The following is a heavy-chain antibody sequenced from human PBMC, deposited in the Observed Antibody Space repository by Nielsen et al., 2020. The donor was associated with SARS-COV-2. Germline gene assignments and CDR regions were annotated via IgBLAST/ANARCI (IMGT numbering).Heavy chain of an antibody. CDR3: VRIDMATISVDY. CDR1: GGSISTGSHY. J-gene: IGHJ4*02. Sequence: SETLSLTCIVSGGSISTGSHYWSWIQQPPGKGLEWIGYIFYRGNTYYNPSLKSRVTISVDTSKNQFSLKVNSVTAADTAVYYCVRIDMATISVDYWGRGTLVTVSS. D-gene: IGHD5-24*01. V-gene: IGHV4-61*01. CDR2: IFYRGNT.